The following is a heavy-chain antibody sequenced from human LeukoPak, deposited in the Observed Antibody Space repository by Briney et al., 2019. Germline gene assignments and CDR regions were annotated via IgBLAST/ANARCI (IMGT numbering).Heavy chain of an antibody. D-gene: IGHD2-2*01. CDR2: MNPNSGNT. Sequence: ASVKVSCKASGYTFTSYDINWVRQATGQGLEWMGWMNPNSGNTGYAQKFQGRVTMTRNTSISTAYMELSSLRSEDTAVYYCARGYCSSTSCFRSWNWFDPWGQGTLVTVSS. J-gene: IGHJ5*02. CDR1: GYTFTSYD. CDR3: ARGYCSSTSCFRSWNWFDP. V-gene: IGHV1-8*01.